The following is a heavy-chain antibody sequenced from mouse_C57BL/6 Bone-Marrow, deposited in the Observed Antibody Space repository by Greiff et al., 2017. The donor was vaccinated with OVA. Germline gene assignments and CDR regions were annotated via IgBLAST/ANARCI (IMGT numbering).Heavy chain of an antibody. CDR2: IDPSDSET. V-gene: IGHV1-52*01. D-gene: IGHD2-5*01. J-gene: IGHJ4*01. Sequence: QVQLQQPGAELVRPGSSVKLSCKASGYTFTSYWMHWVKQRPIQGLEWIGNIDPSDSETHYNQKFKDKATLTVDKSSSTAYMELRSLTSEDSAVYYCTRGYSNYYAMDYWGQGTSVTGSS. CDR3: TRGYSNYYAMDY. CDR1: GYTFTSYW.